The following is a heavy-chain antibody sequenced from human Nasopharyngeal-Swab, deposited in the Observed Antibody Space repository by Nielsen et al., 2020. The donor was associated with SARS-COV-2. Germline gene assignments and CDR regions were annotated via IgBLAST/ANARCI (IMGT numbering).Heavy chain of an antibody. CDR2: INHSGST. CDR3: AGFHCSSTSCYLSDYYYVMDV. CDR1: GGSISSSSYY. D-gene: IGHD2-2*01. V-gene: IGHV4-39*07. J-gene: IGHJ6*02. Sequence: SETLSLTCTVSGGSISSSSYYWGWIRQPPGKGLEWIGEINHSGSTNYNPSLKSRVTISVDTSKNQFSLKLSSVTAADTGVYYCAGFHCSSTSCYLSDYYYVMDVWGQGTTVTVSS.